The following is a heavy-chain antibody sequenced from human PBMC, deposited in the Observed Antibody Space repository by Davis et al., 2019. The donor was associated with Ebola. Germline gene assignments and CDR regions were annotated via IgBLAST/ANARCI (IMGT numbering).Heavy chain of an antibody. CDR1: GYSFTSYW. D-gene: IGHD2-21*01. J-gene: IGHJ4*02. CDR3: ARHVFDFDMAFDY. CDR2: IDPSDSYT. V-gene: IGHV5-10-1*01. Sequence: GESLKISCKGSGYSFTSYWISWVRQMPGQGLEWMGRIDPSDSYTNYSPSFQGHVTISADKSISTAYLQWSSLKASDTAMYYCARHVFDFDMAFDYWGQGTLVTVSS.